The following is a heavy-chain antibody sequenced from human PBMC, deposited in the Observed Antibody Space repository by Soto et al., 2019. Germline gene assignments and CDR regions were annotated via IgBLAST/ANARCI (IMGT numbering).Heavy chain of an antibody. D-gene: IGHD5-12*01. CDR1: GGSISSYY. V-gene: IGHV4-59*01. CDR2: IYYTGST. J-gene: IGHJ4*02. CDR3: ARDLGDGYHFDY. Sequence: QVQLQESGPGLVKPSETLSLTCTVSGGSISSYYWSWIRQPPGKGLEFIGYIYYTGSTNYKPSFTSRVTISVDTPKNQFSLKLSSVTAADTAVYYCARDLGDGYHFDYWGQGTLVTVSS.